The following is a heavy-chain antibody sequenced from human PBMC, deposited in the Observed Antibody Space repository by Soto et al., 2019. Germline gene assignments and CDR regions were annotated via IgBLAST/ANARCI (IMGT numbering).Heavy chain of an antibody. CDR3: AKGGYSSSWSHYYYHYGMDF. Sequence: QVQLVESGGGVVQPGRSLRLSCAASGFTFSSYGMHWVRQAPGKGLEWVAVISYDGSNKYYADSVKGRFTISRDNSKNTLYLQMNRLRAEDTDVSYCAKGGYSSSWSHYYYHYGMDFWGQGTTVTVSS. D-gene: IGHD6-13*01. V-gene: IGHV3-30*18. CDR2: ISYDGSNK. J-gene: IGHJ6*02. CDR1: GFTFSSYG.